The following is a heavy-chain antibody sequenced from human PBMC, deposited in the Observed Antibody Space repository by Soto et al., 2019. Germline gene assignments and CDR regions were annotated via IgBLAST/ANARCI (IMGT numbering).Heavy chain of an antibody. Sequence: EVQLAESGGGLAPPGGSLRLSCAASGFTLSGYAMDWVRQAPGKGLEYVSGISSNGVGTYYANSVQGRFTISRDNSKNTVYRQMGRLRPEDMAVYYCARRARPDFYYMDVWGKGTTVTVSS. J-gene: IGHJ6*03. CDR1: GFTLSGYA. V-gene: IGHV3-64*01. CDR2: ISSNGVGT. CDR3: ARRARPDFYYMDV. D-gene: IGHD6-6*01.